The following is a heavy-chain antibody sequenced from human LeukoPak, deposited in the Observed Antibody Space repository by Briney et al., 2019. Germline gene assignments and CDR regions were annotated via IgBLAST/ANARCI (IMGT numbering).Heavy chain of an antibody. D-gene: IGHD4-17*01. J-gene: IGHJ4*02. V-gene: IGHV5-51*01. CDR3: ARHRPDDYGDYWSSASENSFDY. CDR2: IYPGDSDT. CDR1: GYSFTSYW. Sequence: GESLKISCKGSGYSFTSYWIGWVRQMPGKGLEWMGIIYPGDSDTRYSPSFQGQVTISADKSISTAYLQWSSLKASDTAMYYCARHRPDDYGDYWSSASENSFDYWGQGTLVTVSS.